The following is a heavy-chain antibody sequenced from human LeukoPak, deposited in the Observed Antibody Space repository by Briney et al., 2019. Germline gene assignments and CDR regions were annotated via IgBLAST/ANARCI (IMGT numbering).Heavy chain of an antibody. CDR3: ASSPGWAGSGSFDY. CDR2: ISSGGSTI. J-gene: IGHJ4*02. V-gene: IGHV3-48*03. D-gene: IGHD3-10*01. CDR1: GFTFSSYE. Sequence: GGSLRLSCAASGFTFSSYEMNWVRQAPGKGLEWVSYISSGGSTIYHADSVKGRFTISRDNAKNSLYLQMNSLRAEDTAVYYCASSPGWAGSGSFDYWGQGTLVTVSS.